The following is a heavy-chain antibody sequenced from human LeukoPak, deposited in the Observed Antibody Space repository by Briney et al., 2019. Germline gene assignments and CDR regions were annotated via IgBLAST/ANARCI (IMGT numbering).Heavy chain of an antibody. V-gene: IGHV5-51*01. CDR1: GYSFTSYW. CDR3: ARLVGLWDNDYGDHYRVTYFDY. D-gene: IGHD4-17*01. CDR2: IYPGDSDT. J-gene: IGHJ4*02. Sequence: GESLKISCKGSGYSFTSYWIGWVRQMPGKGLEWMGIIYPGDSDTRYSPSFQGQVTISADKSISTAYLQWSSLKASDTAMYYCARLVGLWDNDYGDHYRVTYFDYWGQGTLVTVSS.